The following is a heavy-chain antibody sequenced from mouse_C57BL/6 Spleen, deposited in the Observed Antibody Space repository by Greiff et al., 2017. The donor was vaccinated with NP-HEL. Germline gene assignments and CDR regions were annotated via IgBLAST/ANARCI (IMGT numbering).Heavy chain of an antibody. Sequence: QVQLQQPGAELVRPGSSVKLSCKASGYTFTSYWMHWVKQRPIQGLEWIGNIDPSDSETHYNQKFKDKATLTVDQSSSTAYMQLSSLTSEDSAVYYCARTLFITTVVEGWYFDVWGTGTTVTVSS. D-gene: IGHD1-1*01. V-gene: IGHV1-52*01. CDR2: IDPSDSET. CDR1: GYTFTSYW. CDR3: ARTLFITTVVEGWYFDV. J-gene: IGHJ1*03.